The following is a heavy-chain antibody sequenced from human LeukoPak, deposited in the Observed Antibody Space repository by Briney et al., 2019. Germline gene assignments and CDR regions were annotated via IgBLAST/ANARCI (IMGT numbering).Heavy chain of an antibody. Sequence: SQTLSLTCAVSGGSISSGGYSWSWIRQPPGKGLEWIASIYLGGTTYYTPSLKSRVTISVDTSKNQLSLRLSSVTAADTAVYYCARARTEVRTVRLDYWGQGTLVTVSS. J-gene: IGHJ4*02. CDR2: IYLGGTT. V-gene: IGHV4-30-2*03. D-gene: IGHD1-1*01. CDR1: GGSISSGGYS. CDR3: ARARTEVRTVRLDY.